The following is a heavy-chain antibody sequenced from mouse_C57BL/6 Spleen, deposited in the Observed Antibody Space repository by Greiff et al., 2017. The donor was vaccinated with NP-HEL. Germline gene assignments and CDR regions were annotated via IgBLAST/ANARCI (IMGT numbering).Heavy chain of an antibody. CDR3: AKEELREGYYAMDY. Sequence: VKLVESGPGLVQPSQSLSITCTVSGFSLTSYGVHWVRQSPGKGLEWLGVIWRGGSTDYNAAFMSRLSITKDNSKSQVFFKMNSLQADDTAIYYCAKEELREGYYAMDYWGQGTSVTVSS. J-gene: IGHJ4*01. V-gene: IGHV2-5*01. CDR1: GFSLTSYG. CDR2: IWRGGST. D-gene: IGHD1-1*01.